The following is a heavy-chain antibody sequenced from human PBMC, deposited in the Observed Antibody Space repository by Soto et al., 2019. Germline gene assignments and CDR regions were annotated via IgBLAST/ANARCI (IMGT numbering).Heavy chain of an antibody. V-gene: IGHV1-8*01. Sequence: QVQLVQSGAEVKKPGASVKVSCKASGYTFTSYDINWVRQATGQGLEWMGWMNPNSGNTGYAQKFQGRVTMTRNTTISTAYMELSSLRSEDTAVYYCARVRRIPMVRGGLPAYYFDYWGQGTLVTVSS. J-gene: IGHJ4*02. CDR3: ARVRRIPMVRGGLPAYYFDY. CDR2: MNPNSGNT. CDR1: GYTFTSYD. D-gene: IGHD3-10*01.